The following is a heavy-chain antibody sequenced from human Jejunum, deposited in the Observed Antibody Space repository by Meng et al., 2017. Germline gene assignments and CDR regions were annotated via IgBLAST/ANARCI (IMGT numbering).Heavy chain of an antibody. Sequence: QVLLEVAGPGLGMPSQSLARTCTVSRTSMSSSGYCWNWVRQLPGKGLEWIGYNSYSANTSHNPFPMSQDTISVDMYKNQFTLNLTAVTASDTAVYYCARAGWDNRFHFWGQGTLVTVSS. CDR2: NSYSANT. J-gene: IGHJ4*02. CDR1: RTSMSSSGYC. D-gene: IGHD2/OR15-2a*01. CDR3: ARAGWDNRFHF. V-gene: IGHV4-31*01.